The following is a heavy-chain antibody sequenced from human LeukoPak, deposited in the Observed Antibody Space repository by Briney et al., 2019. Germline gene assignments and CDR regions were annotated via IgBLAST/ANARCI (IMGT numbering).Heavy chain of an antibody. CDR2: ITYNGSNK. CDR1: GFIFKDYN. Sequence: GGSLRLSCGASGFIFKDYNMHWVRQAPGKGLEGVADITYNGSNKYYTDSVKGRFTISRDNSKNTLYLQMNSLRAEDTAVYYCAKVRGGNSAWYYLDYWGQGTLVTVSS. CDR3: AKVRGGNSAWYYLDY. D-gene: IGHD6-19*01. V-gene: IGHV3-30*18. J-gene: IGHJ4*02.